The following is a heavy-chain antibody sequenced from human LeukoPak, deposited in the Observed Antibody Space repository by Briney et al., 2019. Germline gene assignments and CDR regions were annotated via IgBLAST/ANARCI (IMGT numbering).Heavy chain of an antibody. V-gene: IGHV1-18*01. J-gene: IGHJ4*02. CDR1: GYTFTSYG. D-gene: IGHD2-21*01. Sequence: GASVKVSFKSSGYTFTSYGISGVRQAPGQGLEWMGWISAYNGNTNYAQKLQGRVTMTTDTSTSTAYMELRSLRSDDTAVYYCARDRAGGAAYYFDSWGQGTLVTVSS. CDR3: ARDRAGGAAYYFDS. CDR2: ISAYNGNT.